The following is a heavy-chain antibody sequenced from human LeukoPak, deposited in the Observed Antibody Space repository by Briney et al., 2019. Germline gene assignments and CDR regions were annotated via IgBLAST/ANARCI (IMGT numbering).Heavy chain of an antibody. CDR1: GGSISTNY. Sequence: PSETLSPTCTVSGGSISTNYWSWIRQPAGKGLEWIGRIYNSGNTNYSPSLESRVTMSAGTSKNQFPLKLSSVTAADTAVYYCARGTFDSSGYYLFDYWGQGTLVTVSS. CDR2: IYNSGNT. V-gene: IGHV4-4*07. CDR3: ARGTFDSSGYYLFDY. J-gene: IGHJ4*02. D-gene: IGHD3-22*01.